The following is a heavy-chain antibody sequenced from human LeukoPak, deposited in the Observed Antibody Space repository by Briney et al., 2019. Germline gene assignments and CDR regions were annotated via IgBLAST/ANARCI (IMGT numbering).Heavy chain of an antibody. CDR3: ARDLVTVTKGFDI. CDR1: GGSISSGDYY. V-gene: IGHV4-61*08. CDR2: MYYSGST. D-gene: IGHD4-17*01. Sequence: SETLSLTCTVSGGSISSGDYYWSWIRQPPGKGLECIGYMYYSGSTDYNPSLKSRVTISIDTSKNQFSLKLSSVTAADTAVYYCARDLVTVTKGFDIWGQGTMVSVSS. J-gene: IGHJ3*02.